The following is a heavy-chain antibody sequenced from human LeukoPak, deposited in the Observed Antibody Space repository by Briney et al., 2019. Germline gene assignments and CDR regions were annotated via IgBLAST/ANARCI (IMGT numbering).Heavy chain of an antibody. CDR3: AKGPHYYGSGSLYNFDY. CDR1: GFTFSSYW. CDR2: ISWNSGSI. Sequence: GGSLRLSCAASGFTFSSYWMSWVRQAPGKGLEWVSGISWNSGSIGYADSVKGRFTISRDNAKNSLFLQMNSLRTEDTALYYCAKGPHYYGSGSLYNFDYWGQGTLVTVSS. V-gene: IGHV3-9*01. J-gene: IGHJ4*02. D-gene: IGHD3-10*01.